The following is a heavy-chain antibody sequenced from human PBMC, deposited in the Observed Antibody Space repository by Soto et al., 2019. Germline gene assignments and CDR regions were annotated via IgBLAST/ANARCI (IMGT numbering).Heavy chain of an antibody. Sequence: QVQLVQSGAEVKKPGSSVKVSCKASGGTFSSYAISWVRQAPGQGLEWMGGIIPIFGTANYAQKFQGRVTITADESTSTAYMGLSSLRSEDTAVYYCARGVLDWNYAPPNYGMDVWGQGTTVTVSS. V-gene: IGHV1-69*01. CDR1: GGTFSSYA. CDR2: IIPIFGTA. J-gene: IGHJ6*02. CDR3: ARGVLDWNYAPPNYGMDV. D-gene: IGHD1-7*01.